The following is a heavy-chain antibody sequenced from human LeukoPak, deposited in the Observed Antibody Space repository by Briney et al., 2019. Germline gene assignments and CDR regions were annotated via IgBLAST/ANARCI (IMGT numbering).Heavy chain of an antibody. D-gene: IGHD3-16*02. CDR3: ATNRSSYFEF. J-gene: IGHJ2*01. CDR1: GGPIRRFY. V-gene: IGHV4-4*07. Sequence: SETLSLTCLVSGGPIRRFYLSWIRQSAGQGVEWIGRIETSGITTYNPLLKNRVTVSRDTSNNQFSLKLRSVIAADTAVYYCATNRSSYFEFWGRGTPVTVSS. CDR2: IETSGIT.